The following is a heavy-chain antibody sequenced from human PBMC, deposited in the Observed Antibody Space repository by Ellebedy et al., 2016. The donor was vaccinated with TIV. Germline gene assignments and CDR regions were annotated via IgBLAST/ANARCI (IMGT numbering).Heavy chain of an antibody. V-gene: IGHV3-74*01. Sequence: GESLKISCKVSGFTFSNYWMHWVRQAPGKGLVWVSRMNSDGRGTIYADSVKGRFTMSRDNAKKTLFLQMNSLRAEDSAVYYCAREGPMLRGVIDEDFWGQGTLVTISS. J-gene: IGHJ4*02. CDR1: GFTFSNYW. CDR3: AREGPMLRGVIDEDF. D-gene: IGHD3-10*01. CDR2: MNSDGRGT.